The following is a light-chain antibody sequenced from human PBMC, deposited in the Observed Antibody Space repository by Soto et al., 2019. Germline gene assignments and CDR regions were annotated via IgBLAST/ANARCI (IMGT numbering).Light chain of an antibody. J-gene: IGKJ1*01. CDR2: GAS. CDR3: QQYDSPPRT. CDR1: QSVSSK. V-gene: IGKV3-15*01. Sequence: EIVVTKSPSTLSVSPGERATLSCRASQSVSSKLAWYQQKPGQAPRLLIYGASTRATGIPARFSGSGSGTDFTLTISRLEPEDFAVYYCQQYDSPPRTFGQGTKVDIK.